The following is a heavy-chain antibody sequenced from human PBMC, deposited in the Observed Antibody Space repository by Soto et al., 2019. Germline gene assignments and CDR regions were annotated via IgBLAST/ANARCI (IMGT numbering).Heavy chain of an antibody. CDR2: LSSGSRYV. Sequence: LRLSCTASRFTFSNYIVTWVRQAPGKGLEWVSSLSSGSRYVYYADSVKGRFTISRDDAKNSVYLQMNSLRAEDAAVYYCVRGGSSRSYWGQGSRVTVSS. CDR3: VRGGSSRSY. CDR1: RFTFSNYI. D-gene: IGHD3-16*02. V-gene: IGHV3-21*06. J-gene: IGHJ4*02.